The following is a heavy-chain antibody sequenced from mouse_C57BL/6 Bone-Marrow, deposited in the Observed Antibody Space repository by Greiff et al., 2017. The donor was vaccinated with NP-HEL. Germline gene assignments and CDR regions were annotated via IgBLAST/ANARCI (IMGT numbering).Heavy chain of an antibody. D-gene: IGHD1-1*01. V-gene: IGHV5-9*01. Sequence: EVKLVESGGGLVKPGGSLKLSCAASGFTFSSYTMSWVRQTPEKRLEWVATISGGGGNTYYPDSVKGRFTISRDNAKNTLYLQMSSLRSEDTALYYCARLGVYYGDVWGTGTTVTVSS. CDR2: ISGGGGNT. CDR1: GFTFSSYT. CDR3: ARLGVYYGDV. J-gene: IGHJ1*03.